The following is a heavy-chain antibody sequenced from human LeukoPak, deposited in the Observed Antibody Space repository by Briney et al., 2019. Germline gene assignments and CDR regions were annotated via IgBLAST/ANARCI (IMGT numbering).Heavy chain of an antibody. CDR3: ARDPGPTTVTTDA. CDR2: INPSGGST. Sequence: GASVKVSCTASGYTFTIYYMHWVRQAPGQGIEWMGIINPSGGSTSYAQKFQGRVTMTRDTSTSTVYMELSSLRSEDTAVYYCARDPGPTTVTTDAWGQGTLVTVSS. V-gene: IGHV1-46*01. CDR1: GYTFTIYY. D-gene: IGHD4-17*01. J-gene: IGHJ5*02.